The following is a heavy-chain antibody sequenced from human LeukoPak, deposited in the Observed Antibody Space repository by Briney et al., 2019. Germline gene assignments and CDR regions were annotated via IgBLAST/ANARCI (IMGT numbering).Heavy chain of an antibody. V-gene: IGHV3-48*01. CDR2: ISSSSSTI. D-gene: IGHD1-26*01. J-gene: IGHJ4*02. CDR1: GFTFGSYS. CDR3: ARGGSFSLAIAY. Sequence: GGSLRLSCAASGFTFGSYSMNWVRQAPGKGLEWVSYISSSSSTIYYADSVKGRFTISRDNAKNSLCLQMNSLRAEDTAVYFCARGGSFSLAIAYWGQGTLVTVSS.